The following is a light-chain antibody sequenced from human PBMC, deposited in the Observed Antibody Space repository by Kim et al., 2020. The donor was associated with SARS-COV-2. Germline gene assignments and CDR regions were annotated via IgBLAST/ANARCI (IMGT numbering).Light chain of an antibody. CDR3: QQYSSYSLFT. CDR2: DAS. Sequence: SVGDRVTITCRASQSISRWLAWYQRKPGKAPKLLIYDASTLDSGVPSRFSGSGSGTEFTLTISSLQPDDFATFYCQQYSSYSLFTFGPGTKVDIK. CDR1: QSISRW. V-gene: IGKV1-5*01. J-gene: IGKJ3*01.